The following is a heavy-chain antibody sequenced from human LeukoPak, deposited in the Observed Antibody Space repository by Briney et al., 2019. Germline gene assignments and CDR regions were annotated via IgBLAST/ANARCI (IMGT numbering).Heavy chain of an antibody. D-gene: IGHD2-2*01. Sequence: SETLSLTCTVSGGSISSYYWSWIRQPPGKGLEWIGYIYYSGSTYYNPSLKSRVTISVDTSKNQFSLKLSSVTAADTAVYYCARSSCSSTSCFLLYYYYGMDVWGQGTTVTVSS. V-gene: IGHV4-59*12. CDR3: ARSSCSSTSCFLLYYYYGMDV. CDR1: GGSISSYY. CDR2: IYYSGST. J-gene: IGHJ6*02.